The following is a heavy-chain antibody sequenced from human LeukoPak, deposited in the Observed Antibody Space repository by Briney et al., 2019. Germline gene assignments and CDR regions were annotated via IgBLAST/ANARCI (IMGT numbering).Heavy chain of an antibody. D-gene: IGHD5-18*01. CDR1: GFTFSSYA. CDR2: ISGSGGST. J-gene: IGHJ4*02. CDR3: ARGDTAMTRRNFDY. Sequence: GGSLRLSFAASGFTFSSYAMSWVRQAPGKGLEWVSAISGSGGSTYYADSVKGRFTISRDNAKNTLYLQMNSLRAEDTAVYYCARGDTAMTRRNFDYWGQGTLVTVSS. V-gene: IGHV3-23*01.